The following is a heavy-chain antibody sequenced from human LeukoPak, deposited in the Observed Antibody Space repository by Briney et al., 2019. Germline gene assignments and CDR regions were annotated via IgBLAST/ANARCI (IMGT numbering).Heavy chain of an antibody. CDR2: IYYSGST. CDR1: GGSISSSSYY. Sequence: SETLSLTCTVSGGSISSSSYYWGWIRQPPGKGLEWIGSIYYSGSTYYNPSLKSRVTISVDTSKNQFSLKLSSVSAADTAVYYCARRPRVRTGYFDYWGQGTLVTVSS. J-gene: IGHJ4*02. D-gene: IGHD3-10*01. V-gene: IGHV4-39*01. CDR3: ARRPRVRTGYFDY.